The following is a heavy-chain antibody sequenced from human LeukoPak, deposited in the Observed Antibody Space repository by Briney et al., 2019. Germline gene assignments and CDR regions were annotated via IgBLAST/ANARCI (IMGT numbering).Heavy chain of an antibody. D-gene: IGHD6-13*01. CDR3: ARARPGIAAAADY. V-gene: IGHV3-74*01. CDR2: INSDGSST. CDR1: GFTFSSYW. Sequence: PGGSLRLPCAASGFTFSSYWMHWVRQAPGKGLVWVSRINSDGSSTSYADSVKGRFTISRDNAKNTLYLQMNSLRAEDTAVYYCARARPGIAAAADYWGQGTLVTVSS. J-gene: IGHJ4*02.